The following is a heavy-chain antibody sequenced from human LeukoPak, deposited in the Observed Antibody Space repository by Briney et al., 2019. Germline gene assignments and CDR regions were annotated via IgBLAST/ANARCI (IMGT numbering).Heavy chain of an antibody. V-gene: IGHV4-38-2*01. D-gene: IGHD3-10*01. CDR1: GYSINSAYY. Sequence: PSETLSLTCAVSGYSINSAYYWGWIRQPPGKGLEWIASMYHSGITYYNSSLKSRATISVDTSKNQFSLKLNSVTAADTSVYYCARLTPGKNWFDHWGHGTLVTVSS. CDR2: MYHSGIT. J-gene: IGHJ5*02. CDR3: ARLTPGKNWFDH.